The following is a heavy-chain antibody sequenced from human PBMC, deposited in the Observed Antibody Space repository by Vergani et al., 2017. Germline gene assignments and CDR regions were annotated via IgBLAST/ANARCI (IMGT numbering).Heavy chain of an antibody. CDR3: AKEGGSSGWFYYGMDV. V-gene: IGHV3-30*18. CDR2: ISYYGSNK. CDR1: GFTFSSYG. D-gene: IGHD6-19*01. Sequence: QVQLVESGGGVVQPGRSLRLSCAASGFTFSSYGMHWVRQAPGKGLEWVAVISYYGSNKYYADSVKGRFTISRDNSKNTLYLQMNSLRAEDTAVYYCAKEGGSSGWFYYGMDVWGQGTTVTVSS. J-gene: IGHJ6*02.